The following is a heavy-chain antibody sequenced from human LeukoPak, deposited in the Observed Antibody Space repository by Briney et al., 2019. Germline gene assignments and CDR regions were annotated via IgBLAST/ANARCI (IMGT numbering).Heavy chain of an antibody. CDR3: ARGVTARGFYYYMDI. CDR2: ITPSSGGT. J-gene: IGHJ6*03. V-gene: IGHV1-2*02. Sequence: ASVKVSCKASGYTLTDYYIHWVRQAPGQGLEWMGWITPSSGGTIYAQKFQGRVTMTRDTSISTAYMELSRLRSDDTAVYSCARGVTARGFYYYMDIWGRGTTVTISS. CDR1: GYTLTDYY. D-gene: IGHD2-21*02.